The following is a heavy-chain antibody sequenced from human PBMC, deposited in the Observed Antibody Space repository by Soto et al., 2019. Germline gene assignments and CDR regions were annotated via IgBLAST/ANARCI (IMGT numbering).Heavy chain of an antibody. CDR1: GFTFSTYA. D-gene: IGHD6-19*01. V-gene: IGHV3-23*01. Sequence: GGSLRLSCAASGFTFSTYAMSWVRQAPGKGLEWVSAISGSGGSTYYADSVKGRFTISRDNSKNTLYVQMNGLRAEDTAVYYCAKALGSIAVAGIYYYGMDVWGQGTTVTVSS. CDR2: ISGSGGST. CDR3: AKALGSIAVAGIYYYGMDV. J-gene: IGHJ6*02.